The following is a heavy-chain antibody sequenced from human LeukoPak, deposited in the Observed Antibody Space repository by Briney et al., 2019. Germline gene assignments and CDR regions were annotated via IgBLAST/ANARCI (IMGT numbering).Heavy chain of an antibody. D-gene: IGHD3-22*01. Sequence: GGSLRPSCAASGFTFSSYWMSWVRQAPGKGLESVANIKQDGSEKYYVDSVKGRFTISRDNAKNSLYLQMNSLRAEDTAVYYCANLYYYDSSGYDAFDIWGQGTMVTVSS. CDR3: ANLYYYDSSGYDAFDI. CDR2: IKQDGSEK. V-gene: IGHV3-7*01. CDR1: GFTFSSYW. J-gene: IGHJ3*02.